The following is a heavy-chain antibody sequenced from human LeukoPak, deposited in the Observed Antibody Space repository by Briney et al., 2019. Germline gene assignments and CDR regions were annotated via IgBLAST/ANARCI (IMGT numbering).Heavy chain of an antibody. V-gene: IGHV3-21*06. J-gene: IGHJ6*02. CDR1: GFTFSTYS. CDR3: AKDYYYDGSGGWYYYYGMDV. D-gene: IGHD3-22*01. Sequence: GSLRLSCAGSGFTFSTYSIKWVRQAPGKGLEWVSHIGGSGSFIYYADSVKGRFTISRDNAKNSVYLQMNSLRAEDTAVYYCAKDYYYDGSGGWYYYYGMDVWGQGTTVTVSS. CDR2: IGGSGSFI.